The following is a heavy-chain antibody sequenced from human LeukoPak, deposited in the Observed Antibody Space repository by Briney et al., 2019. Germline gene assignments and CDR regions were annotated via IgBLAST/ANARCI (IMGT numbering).Heavy chain of an antibody. CDR2: INPSGGST. V-gene: IGHV1-46*01. J-gene: IGHJ4*02. CDR1: GYTFTSYY. CDR3: ARSSYDSSGYYKTIDY. D-gene: IGHD3-22*01. Sequence: ASVKVSCKASGYTFTSYYMHWVRQAPGQGLEWMGIINPSGGSTSYAQKFQGRVTMTRDTSTSTVYMELSSLRSEDTAVHYCARSSYDSSGYYKTIDYWGQGTLVTVSS.